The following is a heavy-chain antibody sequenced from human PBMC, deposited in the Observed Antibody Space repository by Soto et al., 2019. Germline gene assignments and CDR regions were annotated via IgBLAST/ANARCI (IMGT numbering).Heavy chain of an antibody. Sequence: SETLSLTCTVSGGSISSSGYYWGWIRQPPGKGLEWIGNIYYSGSTNYNPSLKSRVTISVDTSKNQFSLKVSSMTAADTAVYYCARRSYYGSGSIFDYWGQGTLVTVSS. CDR3: ARRSYYGSGSIFDY. J-gene: IGHJ4*02. CDR1: GGSISSSGYY. V-gene: IGHV4-39*01. D-gene: IGHD3-10*01. CDR2: IYYSGST.